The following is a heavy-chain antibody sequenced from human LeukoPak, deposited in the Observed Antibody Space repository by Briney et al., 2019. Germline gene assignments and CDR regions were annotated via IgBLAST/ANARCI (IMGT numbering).Heavy chain of an antibody. CDR1: GGSISSRSYY. J-gene: IGHJ6*03. V-gene: IGHV4-39*01. CDR2: IYYSGST. D-gene: IGHD2-15*01. CDR3: ASFYCSGGSCYQYYYYYYMDV. Sequence: SETLSLTCTVSGGSISSRSYYWGWIRQPPGKGLEWIGIIYYSGSTYSNPSLRSRVTISVDTSKNQFSLKPSSVTAADTAVYYCASFYCSGGSCYQYYYYYYMDVWGKGTTVTISS.